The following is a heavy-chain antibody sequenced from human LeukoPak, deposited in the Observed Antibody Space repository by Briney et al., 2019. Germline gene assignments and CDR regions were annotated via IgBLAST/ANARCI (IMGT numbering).Heavy chain of an antibody. D-gene: IGHD5-12*01. CDR2: IFYSGST. Sequence: SETLSLTCTVSGGSISSYYWSWIRQPPGKGLEWIGYIFYSGSTNYNPSLKSRVTISVDTSKNQFSLKLSSVTAAEKAVYYCGRVLDIVATIQAFDIWGQGTMVTVSS. V-gene: IGHV4-59*01. J-gene: IGHJ3*02. CDR3: GRVLDIVATIQAFDI. CDR1: GGSISSYY.